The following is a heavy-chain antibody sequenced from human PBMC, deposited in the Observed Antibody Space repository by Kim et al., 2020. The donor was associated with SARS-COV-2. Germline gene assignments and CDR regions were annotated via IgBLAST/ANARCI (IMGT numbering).Heavy chain of an antibody. CDR1: GFTFSSYS. CDR2: ISSSSSYI. Sequence: GGSLRLSCAASGFTFSSYSMNWVRQAPGKGLEWVSSISSSSSYIYYADSVKGRFTISRDNAKNSLYLQMNSLRAEDTAVYYCARDLTPLSYYYDSSGYWNYYYYDGMDVWGQGTTVTVSS. D-gene: IGHD3-22*01. J-gene: IGHJ6*02. V-gene: IGHV3-21*01. CDR3: ARDLTPLSYYYDSSGYWNYYYYDGMDV.